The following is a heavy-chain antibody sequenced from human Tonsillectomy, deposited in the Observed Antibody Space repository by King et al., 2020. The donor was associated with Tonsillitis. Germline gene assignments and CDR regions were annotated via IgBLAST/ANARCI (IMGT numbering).Heavy chain of an antibody. V-gene: IGHV1-24*01. J-gene: IGHJ3*01. CDR1: GYTLTELS. CDR3: ATAFDTSGYFRAFDF. CDR2: LDPQDGET. Sequence: QLVESGAEVKKPGASVKVSCKVSGYTLTELSMHWVRQTPGKGLEWMGGLDPQDGETIYAQKFQGRATMTEDTSTDTAYMELRSLRSEDTPLYYCATAFDTSGYFRAFDFWGQGTMVTVSS. D-gene: IGHD3-22*01.